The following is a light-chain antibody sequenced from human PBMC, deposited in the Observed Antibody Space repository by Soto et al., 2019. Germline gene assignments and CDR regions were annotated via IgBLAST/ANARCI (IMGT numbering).Light chain of an antibody. CDR1: QSLLHSNGYNY. CDR3: QQYGSSSIT. J-gene: IGKJ5*01. CDR2: GAS. Sequence: DIVMTQSTLSLPVTPGEPSSISCRSSQSLLHSNGYNYLDWYLQKPGQSPRLLIYGASNRATGIPDRFSGSGSGTDFTLTISRLEPEDFAVYYCQQYGSSSITFGQGTRLEI. V-gene: IGKV2-28*01.